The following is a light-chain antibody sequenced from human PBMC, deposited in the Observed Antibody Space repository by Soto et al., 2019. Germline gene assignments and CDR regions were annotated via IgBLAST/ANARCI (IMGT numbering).Light chain of an antibody. J-gene: IGLJ2*01. CDR2: VGTGGIVG. V-gene: IGLV9-49*01. CDR1: SGYSNYK. CDR3: GADHGSGSNFVVV. Sequence: QSVLTQPPSASASLGASVTLTCTLSSGYSNYKVDWYQQRPGKGPRFVMRVGTGGIVGSKGDGIPDHFSVLGSGLNRYLTIKNIQGEDESDYHCGADHGSGSNFVVVFGGGTKVTVL.